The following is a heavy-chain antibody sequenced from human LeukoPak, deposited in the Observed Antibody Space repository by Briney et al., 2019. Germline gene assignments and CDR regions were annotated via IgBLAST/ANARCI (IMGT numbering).Heavy chain of an antibody. CDR3: ARGYYGSGSYYNDFGY. CDR2: INPNSGGT. D-gene: IGHD3-10*01. J-gene: IGHJ4*02. Sequence: ASVKVSCKASGYTFTGYYMHWVRQAPGQGLEWMGWINPNSGGTNYAQKFQGRVTMTRDTSISTAYMELSRLRSDDTAVYYCARGYYGSGSYYNDFGYWGQGTLVTVSS. CDR1: GYTFTGYY. V-gene: IGHV1-2*02.